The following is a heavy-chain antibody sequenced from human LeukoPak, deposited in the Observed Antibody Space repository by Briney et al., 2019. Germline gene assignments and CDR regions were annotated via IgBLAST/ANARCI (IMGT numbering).Heavy chain of an antibody. J-gene: IGHJ5*02. CDR3: ARDLGSSATSTNWFDP. D-gene: IGHD6-6*01. CDR2: INPNSGGT. V-gene: IGHV1-18*01. CDR1: GGTFSSYA. Sequence: ASVKVSCKASGGTFSSYAISWVRQAPGQGLECMGWINPNSGGTNYAQKLQGRVTMTTDTSTSTAYMELRSLRSDDTAVYYCARDLGSSATSTNWFDPWGQGTLVTVSS.